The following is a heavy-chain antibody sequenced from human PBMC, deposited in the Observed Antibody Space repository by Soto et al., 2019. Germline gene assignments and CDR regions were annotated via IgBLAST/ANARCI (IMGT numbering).Heavy chain of an antibody. CDR3: AKGVHGTGWYYFDY. CDR1: GLTFSSYA. Sequence: GGSLRLSCAASGLTFSSYAMSWVRQAPGKGLEWVSAISGSGGSTYYADSVRGRFTISRDNSKNTLYLQINSLRAEDTAVYYCAKGVHGTGWYYFDYWGQGTLVTVSS. J-gene: IGHJ4*02. D-gene: IGHD6-19*01. CDR2: ISGSGGST. V-gene: IGHV3-23*01.